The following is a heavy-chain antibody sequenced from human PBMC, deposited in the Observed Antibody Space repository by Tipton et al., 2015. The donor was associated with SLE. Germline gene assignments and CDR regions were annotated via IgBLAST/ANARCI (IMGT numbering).Heavy chain of an antibody. V-gene: IGHV4-61*02. Sequence: TLSLTCTVSGGSISSGTYYWSWIRQPAGKGLEWIGRIYTSGSANYNPSLKSRVTISVDTSKNPFSLKLSSVTAADTAVYYCARSHCSSPSCYSYYYMDVWGKGTTVSVSS. J-gene: IGHJ6*03. D-gene: IGHD2-2*02. CDR1: GGSISSGTYY. CDR2: IYTSGSA. CDR3: ARSHCSSPSCYSYYYMDV.